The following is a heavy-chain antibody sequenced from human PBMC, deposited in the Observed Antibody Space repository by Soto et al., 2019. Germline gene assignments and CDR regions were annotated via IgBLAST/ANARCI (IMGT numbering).Heavy chain of an antibody. CDR3: ARHTPAISISDH. J-gene: IGHJ4*02. V-gene: IGHV5-51*01. CDR2: IYPGDSDT. D-gene: IGHD2-15*01. CDR1: GYSFTSYW. Sequence: GESLKISCKGSGYSFTSYWIGWVRQMPGKGLEWMGIIYPGDSDTRYSPSFQGQVTISVDTSKNQFSLKLSSVTAADTAVYYYARHTPAISISDHWGQGTLVTVSS.